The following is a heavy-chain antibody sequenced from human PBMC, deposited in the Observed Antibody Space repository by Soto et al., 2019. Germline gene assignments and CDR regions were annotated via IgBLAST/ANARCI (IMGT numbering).Heavy chain of an antibody. CDR3: ARDLSSYDILTGYSNGDAFDI. CDR1: GDSVSSNSVA. CDR2: TYYRSKWYN. Sequence: SQSLSLSCVISGDSVSSNSVAWKCIWPSPPRRLEWVVRTYYRSKWYNDYAVSVKSRITINPDTSKNQFSMQLNSVTPEDTAVYYCARDLSSYDILTGYSNGDAFDIWGQGTMVTVSS. D-gene: IGHD3-9*01. V-gene: IGHV6-1*01. J-gene: IGHJ3*02.